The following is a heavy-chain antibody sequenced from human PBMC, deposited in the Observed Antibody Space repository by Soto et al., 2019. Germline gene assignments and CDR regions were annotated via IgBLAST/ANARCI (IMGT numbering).Heavy chain of an antibody. CDR1: RFNFSSYG. Sequence: GGSLRFSCAASRFNFSSYGMHWVRQAPGKGLEWVAVIWYDGSNKYYADAVKGRFTISRDNARDSILLQINNLRAEDPALYYCARAADSSYYFWFDPWGRGTLVTVSS. J-gene: IGHJ5*02. V-gene: IGHV3-33*01. CDR2: IWYDGSNK. D-gene: IGHD3-3*01. CDR3: ARAADSSYYFWFDP.